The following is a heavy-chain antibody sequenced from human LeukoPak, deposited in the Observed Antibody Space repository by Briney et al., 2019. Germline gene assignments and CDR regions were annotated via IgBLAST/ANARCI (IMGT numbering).Heavy chain of an antibody. V-gene: IGHV3-48*04. Sequence: GGSLRLSCAASGFTFSSYGMHWVRQAPGKGLEWVSYISSSGSTIYYADSVKGRFTISRDNAKNSLYLQMNSLRAEDTAVYYCARGGPAAGRFDYWGQGTLVTVSS. CDR1: GFTFSSYG. D-gene: IGHD6-13*01. CDR2: ISSSGSTI. CDR3: ARGGPAAGRFDY. J-gene: IGHJ4*02.